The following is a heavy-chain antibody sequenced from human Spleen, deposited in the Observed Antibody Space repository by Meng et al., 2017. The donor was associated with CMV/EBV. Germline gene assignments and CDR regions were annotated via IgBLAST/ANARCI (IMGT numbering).Heavy chain of an antibody. Sequence: GGSLRLSCAASGFTFSSYAMHWVRQAPGKGLKYVSAISSNGGSTYYADSVKGRFTISRDNSKNMLYLQMGGLRAEDMAVYYCAREGVTGTYLLAIRGYYGMDVWGQGTTVTVSS. D-gene: IGHD1-20*01. V-gene: IGHV3-64*02. CDR3: AREGVTGTYLLAIRGYYGMDV. CDR2: ISSNGGST. J-gene: IGHJ6*02. CDR1: GFTFSSYA.